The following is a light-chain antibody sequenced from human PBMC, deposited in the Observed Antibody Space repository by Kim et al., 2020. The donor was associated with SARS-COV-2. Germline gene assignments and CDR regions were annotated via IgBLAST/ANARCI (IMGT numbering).Light chain of an antibody. CDR2: AAS. J-gene: IGKJ4*01. V-gene: IGKV1-17*03. CDR1: QAISNY. Sequence: ASVGDRVTITCRASQAISNYLAGFQQKPGKGPKRLIYAASSLQSGVPSRFSGSGSGTEFTLTISSLQPEDFATYFCLQHNVYPLTFGGGTKVDIK. CDR3: LQHNVYPLT.